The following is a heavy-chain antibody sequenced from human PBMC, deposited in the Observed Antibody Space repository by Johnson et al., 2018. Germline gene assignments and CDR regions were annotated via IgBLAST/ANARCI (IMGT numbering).Heavy chain of an antibody. J-gene: IGHJ6*02. CDR1: GFTFSGSA. CDR3: AKEILAVVGGESQYYYYGMDV. Sequence: VQLVESGGGLVQPGGSLKFSCAASGFTFSGSAMHWVRQVSGKGLEWVGRIRSKANSYATAYAASVKGRFTISRDDSKNTAYLQMNSLRAEDTALDYCAKEILAVVGGESQYYYYGMDVWGQGTTVTVSS. CDR2: IRSKANSYAT. V-gene: IGHV3-73*01. D-gene: IGHD6-19*01.